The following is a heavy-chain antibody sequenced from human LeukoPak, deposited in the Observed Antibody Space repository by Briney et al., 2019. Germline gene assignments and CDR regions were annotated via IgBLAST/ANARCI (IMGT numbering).Heavy chain of an antibody. V-gene: IGHV5-51*03. CDR1: GYNFTSYW. Sequence: GESLKLSCKGPGYNFTSYWIGWVRQMPGKGLEWMGIIYPGDSDTKYSPSFQGQVTISADKSISTAYLQWSSLKASDTAMYYCATHPGVTHFDYWGQGTLVTVSS. J-gene: IGHJ4*02. CDR3: ATHPGVTHFDY. D-gene: IGHD1-14*01. CDR2: IYPGDSDT.